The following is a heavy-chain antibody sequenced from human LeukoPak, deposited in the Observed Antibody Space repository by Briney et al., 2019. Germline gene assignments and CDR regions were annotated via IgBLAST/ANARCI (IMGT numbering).Heavy chain of an antibody. Sequence: GGSLRLSCAASGFTFSSYAMSWVRQAPGKGLEWVSAISGSGGSTYYADSVKGRFTISRDNSKNTLYLQMNSLRAEDTAVYYCTRGGSEAGAEYFQHWGQGTLVTVSS. CDR2: ISGSGGST. D-gene: IGHD6-13*01. CDR3: TRGGSEAGAEYFQH. V-gene: IGHV3-23*01. J-gene: IGHJ1*01. CDR1: GFTFSSYA.